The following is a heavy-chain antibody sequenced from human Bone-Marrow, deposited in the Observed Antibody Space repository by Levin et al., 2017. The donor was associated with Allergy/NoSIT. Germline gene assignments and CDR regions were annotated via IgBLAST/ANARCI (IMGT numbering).Heavy chain of an antibody. D-gene: IGHD3-22*01. Sequence: SETLSLTCTVSGASISSYYWTWIRQPAGKGLEWIGRVYIRGNSNYNPSLESRVTMSIDTSKNQFSLRLSSVTAADTAVYYCAKDLHHYYDGSGYYYVGKPDAFDIWGQGTMVTVSS. J-gene: IGHJ3*02. CDR2: VYIRGNS. CDR3: AKDLHHYYDGSGYYYVGKPDAFDI. V-gene: IGHV4-4*07. CDR1: GASISSYY.